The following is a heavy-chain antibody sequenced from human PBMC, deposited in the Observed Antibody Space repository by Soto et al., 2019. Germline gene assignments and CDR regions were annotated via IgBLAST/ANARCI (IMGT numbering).Heavy chain of an antibody. CDR1: GFTFSSYA. J-gene: IGHJ6*03. CDR3: AKVQGWGSDYYYMDV. V-gene: IGHV3-23*01. D-gene: IGHD7-27*01. CDR2: ISGSGGST. Sequence: GGSLRLSCAASGFTFSSYAMSWVRQAPGKGLEWVSAISGSGGSTYYADSVKGRFTISRDNSKNTLYLQMNSLRAEDTAVYYCAKVQGWGSDYYYMDVWGKGTTVTVSS.